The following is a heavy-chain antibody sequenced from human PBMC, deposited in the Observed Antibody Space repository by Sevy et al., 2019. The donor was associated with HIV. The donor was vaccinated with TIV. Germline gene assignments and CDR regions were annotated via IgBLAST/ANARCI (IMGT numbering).Heavy chain of an antibody. J-gene: IGHJ6*02. D-gene: IGHD6-19*01. CDR1: GGSISSYY. V-gene: IGHV4-59*12. CDR2: IYYRGRT. CDR3: VSNMVNSSGGYGMDV. Sequence: SQTLSLTCTVSGGSISSYYWSWIRQPPGKGLEWIGDIYYRGRTNYKPSLKSRVTISVDISKNQVSLKLSSVTVADTAVYYCVSNMVNSSGGYGMDVWGRGTTVTVSS.